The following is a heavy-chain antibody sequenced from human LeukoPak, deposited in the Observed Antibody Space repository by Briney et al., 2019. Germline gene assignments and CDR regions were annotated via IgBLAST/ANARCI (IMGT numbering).Heavy chain of an antibody. Sequence: GGSLRLSCAASGFTFSSYSMNWVRQAPGKGLDWVSSISSSSSYIYYADSVKGRFTISRDNAKNSLYLQMNSLRAEDTAVYYCARGESATNYYYMDVWGKGTTATVSS. V-gene: IGHV3-21*01. D-gene: IGHD3-10*01. CDR2: ISSSSSYI. CDR1: GFTFSSYS. J-gene: IGHJ6*03. CDR3: ARGESATNYYYMDV.